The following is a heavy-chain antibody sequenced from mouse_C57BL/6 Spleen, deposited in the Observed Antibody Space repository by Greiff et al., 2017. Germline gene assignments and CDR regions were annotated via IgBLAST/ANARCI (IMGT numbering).Heavy chain of an antibody. D-gene: IGHD2-12*01. J-gene: IGHJ3*01. CDR1: GYTFTSYW. V-gene: IGHV1-53*01. CDR3: AREAYYTPLAY. CDR2: INPSNGGT. Sequence: QVHVKQPGTELVKPGASVKLSCKASGYTFTSYWMHWVKQRPGQGLEWIGNINPSNGGTNYNEKFKSKATLTVDKSSSTAYMQLSSLTSEDSAVYYCAREAYYTPLAYWGQGTLVTVSA.